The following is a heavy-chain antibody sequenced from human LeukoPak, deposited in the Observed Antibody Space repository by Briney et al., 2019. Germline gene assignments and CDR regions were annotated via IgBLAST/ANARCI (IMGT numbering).Heavy chain of an antibody. D-gene: IGHD6-6*01. CDR3: ARGRYSSSSGRFDP. Sequence: ASVKVSCKASGYTFTSYGISWVRQAPGQGLEWMGWISAYNGNTNYAQDLQGRVTMTTDTSTSTAFMELRSLRSDDTAVYYCARGRYSSSSGRFDPWGQGTLVTVSS. J-gene: IGHJ5*02. CDR2: ISAYNGNT. CDR1: GYTFTSYG. V-gene: IGHV1-18*01.